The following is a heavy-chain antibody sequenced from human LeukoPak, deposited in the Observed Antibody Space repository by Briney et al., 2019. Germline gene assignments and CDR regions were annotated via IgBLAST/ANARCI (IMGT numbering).Heavy chain of an antibody. V-gene: IGHV1-18*01. J-gene: IGHJ5*02. D-gene: IGHD1-26*01. CDR1: GGIFNDYS. Sequence: ASVKVSCKASGGIFNDYSISWVRQAPGQGLEWMGWISAYNGNTNYAQKLQGRVTMTTDTSTSTAYTELRSLRSDDTAVYYCARDRYSGSYLASNWFDPWGQGTLVTVSS. CDR3: ARDRYSGSYLASNWFDP. CDR2: ISAYNGNT.